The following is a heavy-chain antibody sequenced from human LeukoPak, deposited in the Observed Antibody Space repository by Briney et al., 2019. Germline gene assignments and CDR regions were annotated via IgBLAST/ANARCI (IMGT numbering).Heavy chain of an antibody. D-gene: IGHD6-13*01. J-gene: IGHJ4*02. Sequence: PGGSLRLSCAASGLPFSYNWMHWVRQAPGKGLMWVSRISKDGRTITYADSVKGRFTISRDNAKSTLYLQMEGLRAEDTAVYYCASEAYGSSWSPFDYWGQGTLVTVSS. CDR3: ASEAYGSSWSPFDY. CDR2: ISKDGRTI. CDR1: GLPFSYNW. V-gene: IGHV3-74*01.